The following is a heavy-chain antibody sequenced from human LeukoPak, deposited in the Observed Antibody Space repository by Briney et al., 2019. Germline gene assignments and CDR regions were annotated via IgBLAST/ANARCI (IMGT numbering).Heavy chain of an antibody. CDR1: GFTFSSYS. CDR3: ARKEQLVRGSYWFDP. V-gene: IGHV3-21*01. J-gene: IGHJ5*02. CDR2: ISSSSSYI. Sequence: GGSLRLSCAASGFTFSSYSMNWVRQAPGKGLEWVSSISSSSSYIYYADSVKGRFTISRDNTKNSLYLQMNSLRAEDTAVYYCARKEQLVRGSYWFDPWGQGTLVTVSS. D-gene: IGHD6-13*01.